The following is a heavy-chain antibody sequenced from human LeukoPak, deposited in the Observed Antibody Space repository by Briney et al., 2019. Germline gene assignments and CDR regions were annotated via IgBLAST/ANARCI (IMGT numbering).Heavy chain of an antibody. J-gene: IGHJ4*02. V-gene: IGHV3-48*04. Sequence: PGGSLRLSCAASGFTFSTYSINWVRQAPGKGLEWISYISSSSSTIYYADSVKGRFTISRDNAKNSVYLQMNSLRAEDTAVYYCARDRPADYWGQGTLVTVSS. CDR2: ISSSSSTI. CDR1: GFTFSTYS. CDR3: ARDRPADY.